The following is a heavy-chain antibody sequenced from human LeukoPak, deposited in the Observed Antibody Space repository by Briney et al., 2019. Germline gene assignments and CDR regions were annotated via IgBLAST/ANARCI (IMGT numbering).Heavy chain of an antibody. J-gene: IGHJ5*02. CDR3: AKEFAPDFYVLGWFDP. CDR1: GFTFSSYA. D-gene: IGHD3-16*01. V-gene: IGHV3-23*01. CDR2: ITNSGGTA. Sequence: GGSLRLSCAASGFTFSSYAMTWVRQAPGKGLEWVSSITNSGGTAHYAGSVKGRFTISRDNAKNTLYLQMGSLRVDDTAIYYCAKEFAPDFYVLGWFDPWGQGTLVTVSS.